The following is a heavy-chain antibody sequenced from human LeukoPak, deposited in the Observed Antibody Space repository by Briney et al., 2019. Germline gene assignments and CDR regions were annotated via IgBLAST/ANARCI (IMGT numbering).Heavy chain of an antibody. D-gene: IGHD3-22*01. J-gene: IGHJ4*02. CDR2: IIPILSTT. V-gene: IGHV1-69*13. CDR3: AWGKLYYDDSGSLGYYFDY. Sequence: GASVKVSCKASGYTFTSYDINWMRQAPGQGLEWMGGIIPILSTTNDAQRFQGRVTITADDSTSTAYMELSSLTSEDTAVYYCAWGKLYYDDSGSLGYYFDYWGQGTLVTVSS. CDR1: GYTFTSYD.